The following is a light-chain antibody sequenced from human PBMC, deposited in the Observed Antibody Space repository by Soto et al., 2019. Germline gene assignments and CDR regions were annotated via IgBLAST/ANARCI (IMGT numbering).Light chain of an antibody. V-gene: IGKV1-5*01. Sequence: DIPMTQSPSTLSASVGDRVTITCRASQTISTGLAWYQQKPGKAPKVLIYDAFTLESGVPSRFSGSGSGTEFTLIISSLQPDDFATYYCQQYKSYKTFGQGTKVEIK. CDR3: QQYKSYKT. J-gene: IGKJ1*01. CDR2: DAF. CDR1: QTISTG.